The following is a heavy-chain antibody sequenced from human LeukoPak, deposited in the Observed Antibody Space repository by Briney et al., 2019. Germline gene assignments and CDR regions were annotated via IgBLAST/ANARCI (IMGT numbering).Heavy chain of an antibody. V-gene: IGHV7-4-1*02. J-gene: IGHJ4*02. CDR1: GGTFSSYA. CDR2: INTNTGNP. D-gene: IGHD3-10*01. CDR3: ARGVWGFGELYCDY. Sequence: ASVKVSCKASGGTFSSYAISWVRQAPGQGLEWMGWINTNTGNPTYAQGFTGRFVFSLDTSVSTAYLQISSLKAEDTAVYYCARGVWGFGELYCDYWGQGTLVTVSS.